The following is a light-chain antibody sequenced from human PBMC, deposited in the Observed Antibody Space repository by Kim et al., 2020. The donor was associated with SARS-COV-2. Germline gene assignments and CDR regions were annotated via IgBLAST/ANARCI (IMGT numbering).Light chain of an antibody. V-gene: IGKV1-6*01. Sequence: ASIGDRVPITCRPSQGIRNDLSWYQQKPGQAPKVLVYAASSLQPGVPSRFSGSGSDTDFTLTISSLQPEDAATYYCLQDYTYPWTFGQGTKVDIK. CDR2: AAS. CDR3: LQDYTYPWT. CDR1: QGIRND. J-gene: IGKJ1*01.